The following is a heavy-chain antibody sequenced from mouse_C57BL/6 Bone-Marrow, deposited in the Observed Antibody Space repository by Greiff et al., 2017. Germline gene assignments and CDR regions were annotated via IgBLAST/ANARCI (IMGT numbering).Heavy chain of an antibody. CDR2: IYPGDGDT. V-gene: IGHV1-82*01. CDR3: ARETTVVAPYYFDY. D-gene: IGHD1-1*01. J-gene: IGHJ2*01. CDR1: GYAFSSSW. Sequence: VVKPGASVKISCKASGYAFSSSWMNWVKQRPGKGLEWIGRIYPGDGDTNYNGKFKGKATLTADKSSSTAYMQLSSLTSEDSAVYFCARETTVVAPYYFDYWGQGTTLTVSS.